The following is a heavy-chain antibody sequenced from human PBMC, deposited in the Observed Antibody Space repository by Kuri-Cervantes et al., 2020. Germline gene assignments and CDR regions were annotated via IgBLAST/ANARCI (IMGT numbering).Heavy chain of an antibody. J-gene: IGHJ1*01. Sequence: GGSLRLSCAAYGFTFDDYAMHWVRQAPGKGLEWVSGISWNSGYIVYADSVKGRFTISRDNAKNSLYLQMTSLRVEDTAVYYCARDSDENTGVNYFQHWGQGTLVTVSS. D-gene: IGHD4-23*01. CDR3: ARDSDENTGVNYFQH. CDR1: GFTFDDYA. CDR2: ISWNSGYI. V-gene: IGHV3-9*01.